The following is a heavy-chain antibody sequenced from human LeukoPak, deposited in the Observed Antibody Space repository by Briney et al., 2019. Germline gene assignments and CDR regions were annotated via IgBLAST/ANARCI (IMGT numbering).Heavy chain of an antibody. CDR3: ARVPPLRGSNWYGRWFDP. CDR1: GYSISRGYF. V-gene: IGHV4-38-2*02. D-gene: IGHD6-13*01. Sequence: SETLSLNCSLSGYSISRGYFWGWIRQTPGKGLEWIATIYESGTYYSPSLKSRLTISMDTSKNQLFLNLRSVTAADTAIYYCARVPPLRGSNWYGRWFDPWGQGILVTVSS. CDR2: IYESGT. J-gene: IGHJ5*02.